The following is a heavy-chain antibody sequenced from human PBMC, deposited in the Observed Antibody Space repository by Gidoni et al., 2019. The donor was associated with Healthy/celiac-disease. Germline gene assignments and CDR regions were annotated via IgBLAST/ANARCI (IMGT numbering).Heavy chain of an antibody. J-gene: IGHJ6*03. D-gene: IGHD2-15*01. CDR1: GFTFSSYS. CDR2: ISSSSSTI. V-gene: IGHV3-48*01. Sequence: EVQLVESGGGLVQPGGSLRLSCAASGFTFSSYSMNWVRQAPGKGLEWVSYISSSSSTIYYADSVKGRFTISRDNAKNSLYLQMNSLRAEDTAVYYCARAPCSGGSCYSNYYYYYYMDVWGKGTTVTVSS. CDR3: ARAPCSGGSCYSNYYYYYYMDV.